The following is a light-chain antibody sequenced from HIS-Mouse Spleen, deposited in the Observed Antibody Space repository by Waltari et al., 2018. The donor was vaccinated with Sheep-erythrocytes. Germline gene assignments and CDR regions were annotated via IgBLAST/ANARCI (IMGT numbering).Light chain of an antibody. CDR1: QSISSY. V-gene: IGKV1-39*01. J-gene: IGKJ2*01. CDR3: QQSYSTPYT. CDR2: AAS. Sequence: DIQMTQSPSSLSASVGDRVTITCRASQSISSYLNWYQQKPGKAPKLLIYAASSLQSGVPSRLSGSGAGTDFTLTSSSLQPEDFATYYCQQSYSTPYTFGQGTKLEIK.